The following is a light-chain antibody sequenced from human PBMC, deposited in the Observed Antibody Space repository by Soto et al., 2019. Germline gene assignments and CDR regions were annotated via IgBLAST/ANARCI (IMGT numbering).Light chain of an antibody. Sequence: EIVMTQSPATLSVSPGERATFSCRASQSVSTNLAWYQQKPGQAPRLLIYGASTRATGIPARFSGSGSGTEFTLTISSLQSEDFAVYYCQQYNKWPPLSFGEGTKVEIK. J-gene: IGKJ4*01. V-gene: IGKV3-15*01. CDR1: QSVSTN. CDR2: GAS. CDR3: QQYNKWPPLS.